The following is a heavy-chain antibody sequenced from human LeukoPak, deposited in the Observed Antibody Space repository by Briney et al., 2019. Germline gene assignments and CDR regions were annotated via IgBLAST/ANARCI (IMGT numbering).Heavy chain of an antibody. Sequence: SETLSLTCAVYGGSFSGYYWSWIRQPPGKGLEWIGEINHSGSTNYNPSLKSRVTISVDTSKNQFSLKLSSVTAADTAVYYCAAVTSKWFDPWGQGTLVTVPS. V-gene: IGHV4-34*01. CDR3: AAVTSKWFDP. CDR1: GGSFSGYY. J-gene: IGHJ5*02. CDR2: INHSGST. D-gene: IGHD5-18*01.